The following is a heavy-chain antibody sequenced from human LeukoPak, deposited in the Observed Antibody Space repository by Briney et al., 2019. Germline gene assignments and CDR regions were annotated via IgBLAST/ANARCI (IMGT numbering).Heavy chain of an antibody. J-gene: IGHJ4*02. CDR1: GYTLTELS. V-gene: IGHV1-24*01. CDR2: FDPEDGET. CDR3: AILPGDLDYYDSSGYQGS. D-gene: IGHD3-22*01. Sequence: ASVKVSCKVSGYTLTELSMHWVRQAPGKGLEWMGGFDPEDGETIYAQKFQGRVTMTEDTSTDTAYMELSSLRSEDTAVYYCAILPGDLDYYDSSGYQGSWGQGTLVTVSS.